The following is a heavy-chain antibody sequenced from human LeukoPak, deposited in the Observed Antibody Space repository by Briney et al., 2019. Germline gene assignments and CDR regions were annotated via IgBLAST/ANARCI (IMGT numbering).Heavy chain of an antibody. V-gene: IGHV3-7*01. CDR2: IKQDGSDK. Sequence: GGSLRLSCAASGFTLSNYWMSWVRQAPGKGLEWVANIKQDGSDKNYVDSVKGRFTISRDNAKNSLSLQMNSLRAEDTAVYYCARETPDSSGWDWGQGTLVTVSS. J-gene: IGHJ4*02. D-gene: IGHD6-19*01. CDR3: ARETPDSSGWD. CDR1: GFTLSNYW.